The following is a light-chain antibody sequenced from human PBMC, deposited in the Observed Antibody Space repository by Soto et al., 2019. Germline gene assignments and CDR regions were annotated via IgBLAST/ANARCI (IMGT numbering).Light chain of an antibody. V-gene: IGKV1-33*01. CDR1: QNINNY. J-gene: IGKJ5*01. Sequence: DIQMTQPPSPLQSEGGDRVTITCPASQNINNYVNWYQQKPGRAPKLLIYDASNLEAGAPSRFRGSGSGTDFTFTISRLQPEDIATYYCQQYENLPTFGQGTRLEIK. CDR3: QQYENLPT. CDR2: DAS.